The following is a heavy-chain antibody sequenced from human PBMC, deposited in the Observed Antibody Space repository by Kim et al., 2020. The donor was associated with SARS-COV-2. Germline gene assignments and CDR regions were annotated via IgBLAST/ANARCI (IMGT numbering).Heavy chain of an antibody. CDR3: ARHSSTRRHGGAAAGSMDV. J-gene: IGHJ6*02. V-gene: IGHV1-69*13. CDR1: GGTFSSYA. D-gene: IGHD3-10*01. CDR2: IIPIFGTA. Sequence: SVKVSCKASGGTFSSYAISWVRQAPGQGLEWMGGIIPIFGTANYAQKFQGRVTITADESTSTAYMELSSLRSEDTAVYYCARHSSTRRHGGAAAGSMDVWGQGTTVTVSS.